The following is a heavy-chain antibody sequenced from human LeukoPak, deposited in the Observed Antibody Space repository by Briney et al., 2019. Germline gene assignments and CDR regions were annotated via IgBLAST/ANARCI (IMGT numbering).Heavy chain of an antibody. CDR1: GSTFSDYA. CDR3: ASRPRADIGPLDF. D-gene: IGHD1-14*01. Sequence: GGSLRLSCAASGSTFSDYAMSWVRQAPGKGLEWVSSITGSGSRTYYTDSVKGRFTISRDNSKNTLYLQMNSLRADETAVYYCASRPRADIGPLDFWAQGTLVTVSS. J-gene: IGHJ4*02. CDR2: ITGSGSRT. V-gene: IGHV3-23*01.